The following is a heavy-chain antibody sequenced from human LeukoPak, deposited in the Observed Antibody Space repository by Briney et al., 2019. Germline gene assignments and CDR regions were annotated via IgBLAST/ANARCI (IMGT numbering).Heavy chain of an antibody. CDR2: IKQDGSEK. CDR1: GFTFNNAW. V-gene: IGHV3-7*01. J-gene: IGHJ3*02. D-gene: IGHD1-26*01. CDR3: ARDGNAFDI. Sequence: GGSLRLSCAASGFTFNNAWMSWVRRAPGKGLEWVANIKQDGSEKYYVDSVKGRFTISRDNAKNSLYLQMNSLRAEDTAVYYCARDGNAFDIWGQGTMVTVSS.